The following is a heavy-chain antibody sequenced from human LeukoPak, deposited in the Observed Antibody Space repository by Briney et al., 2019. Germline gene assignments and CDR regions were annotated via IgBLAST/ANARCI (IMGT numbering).Heavy chain of an antibody. D-gene: IGHD5-18*01. J-gene: IGHJ4*02. CDR2: IYYSGST. V-gene: IGHV4-59*01. CDR3: ARGLQLWRAYYFDY. CDR1: GFTFSNAW. Sequence: GSLRLSCAASGFTFSNAWMSWIRQPPGKGLEWIGYIYYSGSTNYNPSLKSRVTISVDTSKNQFSLKLSSVTAADTAVYYCARGLQLWRAYYFDYWGQGTLVTVSS.